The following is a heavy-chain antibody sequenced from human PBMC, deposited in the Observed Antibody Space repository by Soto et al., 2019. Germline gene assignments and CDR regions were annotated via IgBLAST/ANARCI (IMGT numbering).Heavy chain of an antibody. V-gene: IGHV3-30*18. CDR1: GYTFRNYG. J-gene: IGHJ6*02. Sequence: QVQLVESGGGVVQPGRSLRLSCAGSGYTFRNYGIHWVRQAPGKGLEWVALISYDGGSKYYADSAKGRFTISRDNSKNTVYLQMNSLRGEDTAVYYCAKVQDHYWSISLHGLDVWGQGTTVTVSS. CDR3: AKVQDHYWSISLHGLDV. CDR2: ISYDGGSK. D-gene: IGHD2-2*01.